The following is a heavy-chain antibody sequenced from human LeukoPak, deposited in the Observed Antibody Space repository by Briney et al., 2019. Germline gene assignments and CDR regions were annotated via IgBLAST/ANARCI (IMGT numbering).Heavy chain of an antibody. J-gene: IGHJ4*02. CDR1: GFSFEDYA. V-gene: IGHV3-9*01. CDR2: VSWNSGNV. CDR3: AKAVYGDFQSKVDY. Sequence: GGSLRLSCAVSGFSFEDYAMHWVRQPPGKGLEWVSGVSWNSGNVGYADSVKGRFTISRDNAKNFLYLQMSSLRAEDTALYYCAKAVYGDFQSKVDYWGRGTLVTVSS. D-gene: IGHD4-17*01.